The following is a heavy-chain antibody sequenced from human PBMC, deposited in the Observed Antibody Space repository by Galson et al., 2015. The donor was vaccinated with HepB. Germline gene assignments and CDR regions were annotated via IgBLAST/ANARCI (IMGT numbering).Heavy chain of an antibody. CDR3: ARDRSYGDYVWEELWSDY. D-gene: IGHD4-17*01. J-gene: IGHJ4*02. V-gene: IGHV3-7*03. CDR1: GFTFSSYW. CDR2: IKQDGSEK. Sequence: SLRLSCAASGFTFSSYWMSWVRQAPGKGLEWVANIKQDGSEKYYVDSVKGRFTISRDNAKNSLYLQMNSLRAEDTAVYYCARDRSYGDYVWEELWSDYWGQGTLVTVSS.